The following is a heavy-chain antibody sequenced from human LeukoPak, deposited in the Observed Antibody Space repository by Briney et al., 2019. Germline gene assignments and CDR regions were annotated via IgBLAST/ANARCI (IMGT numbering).Heavy chain of an antibody. Sequence: GRSLRLSCAASGFTFSSYAMHWVRQAPGKGLEWVAVISYDGSNKYYADSVKGRFTISRDNSKNTLYLQMNSLRAEDTAVYYCAKSRSYGIIDYWGQGTLVTVSS. V-gene: IGHV3-30-3*02. CDR2: ISYDGSNK. CDR1: GFTFSSYA. CDR3: AKSRSYGIIDY. J-gene: IGHJ4*02. D-gene: IGHD1-26*01.